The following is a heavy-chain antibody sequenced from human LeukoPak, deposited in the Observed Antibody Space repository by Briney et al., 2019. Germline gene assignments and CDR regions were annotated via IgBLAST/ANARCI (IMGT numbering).Heavy chain of an antibody. D-gene: IGHD5-12*01. J-gene: IGHJ4*02. CDR1: GFTFDDYA. Sequence: GGSLRLSCAASGFTFDDYAMHWVRQAPGKGLEWVSGISWNGGSIGYADSVKGRFTISRDNAKNSLYLQMNSLRAEDTALYYCAKAMGSRSGYAIDYWGQGTLVTVSS. CDR3: AKAMGSRSGYAIDY. V-gene: IGHV3-9*01. CDR2: ISWNGGSI.